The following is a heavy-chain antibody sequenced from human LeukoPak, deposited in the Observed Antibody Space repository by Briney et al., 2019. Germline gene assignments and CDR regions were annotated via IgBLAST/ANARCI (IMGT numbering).Heavy chain of an antibody. CDR1: GYTFPGHH. CDR2: INPNSGGT. J-gene: IGHJ4*02. V-gene: IGHV1-2*06. Sequence: ASVKVSCKASGYTFPGHHIHWVRQAPGQGLEWMGRINPNSGGTHYAQKFQGRVTMTRDTSISTAYMELSRLRSDDTAVYYCAREAIGYGYFDYNQVTPDAAYWGQGTLVTVSS. D-gene: IGHD5-18*01. CDR3: AREAIGYGYFDYNQVTPDAAY.